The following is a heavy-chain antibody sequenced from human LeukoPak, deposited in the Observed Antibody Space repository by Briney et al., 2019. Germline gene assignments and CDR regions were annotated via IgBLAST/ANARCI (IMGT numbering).Heavy chain of an antibody. D-gene: IGHD3-22*01. V-gene: IGHV4-4*07. J-gene: IGHJ4*02. Sequence: SETLSLTCTVSGGSIRNYYWSWIRQPAGKGLEWIGRIYTSGSTDYNPSLKSRVIMSVDTSKNQFSLKLSSVTAADTAVYYCARESKSYDGSGYYHDYWGQGTLVTVSS. CDR3: ARESKSYDGSGYYHDY. CDR2: IYTSGST. CDR1: GGSIRNYY.